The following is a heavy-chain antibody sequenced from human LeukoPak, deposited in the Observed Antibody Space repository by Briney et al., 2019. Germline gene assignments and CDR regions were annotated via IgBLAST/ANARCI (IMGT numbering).Heavy chain of an antibody. D-gene: IGHD6-19*01. CDR1: GFTFSNYA. J-gene: IGHJ4*02. CDR2: VSYDGSNK. CDR3: ARANGGWYYFDY. V-gene: IGHV3-30*14. Sequence: PGGSLRLSCAASGFTFSNYAMHWVRQAPGKGLEWVAVVSYDGSNKYYADSVKGRFTISRDNSKNTLYLQMNSLRVEDTAVYYCARANGGWYYFDYWGQGTLVTVSS.